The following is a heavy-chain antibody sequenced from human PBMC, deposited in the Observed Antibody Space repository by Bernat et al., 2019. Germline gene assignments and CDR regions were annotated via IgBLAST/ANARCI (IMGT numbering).Heavy chain of an antibody. V-gene: IGHV3-15*01. D-gene: IGHD6-13*01. CDR3: TTGYGSDWYG. J-gene: IGHJ4*02. CDR2: IKRKIDGETI. Sequence: QMEESGGGLVKPGGSLRLSCVASGFQISDAWVSWVRQAPGKGLEWIANIKRKIDGETIDYAAPVKGRFSISRDDSKNTAFLQMNSLKTEDTAGYFCTTGYGSDWYGWGQGTLVTVSS. CDR1: GFQISDAW.